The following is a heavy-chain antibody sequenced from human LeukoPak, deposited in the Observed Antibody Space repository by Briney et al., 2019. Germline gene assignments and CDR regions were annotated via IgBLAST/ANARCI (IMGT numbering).Heavy chain of an antibody. D-gene: IGHD6-19*01. V-gene: IGHV4-59*01. CDR1: GGSITNYY. Sequence: PSETLSLTCTVSGGSITNYYWSWIRQPPGKGLEWIGYIHYSGRTDYNPSLKSRVTISVDTSKTEFSLKLSSVTAADTAEYYCARRGSSGWYYFDSWGQGTLVTVSP. CDR3: ARRGSSGWYYFDS. J-gene: IGHJ4*02. CDR2: IHYSGRT.